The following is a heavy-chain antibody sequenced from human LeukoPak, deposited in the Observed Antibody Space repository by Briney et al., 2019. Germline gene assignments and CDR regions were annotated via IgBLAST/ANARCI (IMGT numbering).Heavy chain of an antibody. CDR2: INAGGGNT. CDR3: AKYFGGWYEDY. Sequence: PGGPLRLSCAASGFTFSSYAMTWVRQAPGKGLEWVSSINAGGGNTYYADSVKGRFTISRDNSKNTLYLQMNSLRAEDTALYYCAKYFGGWYEDYWGQGTLVTVSS. J-gene: IGHJ4*02. D-gene: IGHD6-19*01. CDR1: GFTFSSYA. V-gene: IGHV3-23*01.